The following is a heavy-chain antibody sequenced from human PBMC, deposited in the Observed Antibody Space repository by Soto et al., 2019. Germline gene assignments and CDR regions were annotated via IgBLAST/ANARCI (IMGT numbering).Heavy chain of an antibody. V-gene: IGHV4-30-2*01. CDR2: IYNSGGS. J-gene: IGHJ4*02. D-gene: IGHD3-16*01. Sequence: SETLSLTCVVSGASIISGDYAWNWVRQPPGKGLEWLGYIYNSGGSYYNPSLKSRVTISLDRSKNHFSLRLDSVTAADTALYCGARGDKNNDYYVDHWGQGTLVTVS. CDR1: GASIISGDYA. CDR3: ARGDKNNDYYVDH.